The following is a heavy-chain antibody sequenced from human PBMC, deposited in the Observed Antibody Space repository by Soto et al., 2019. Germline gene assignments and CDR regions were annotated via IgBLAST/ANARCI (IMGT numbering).Heavy chain of an antibody. J-gene: IGHJ4*02. CDR1: GGSISSSSYY. Sequence: PSETLSLTCTVSGGSISSSSYYWGWIRQPPGKGLEWIGSIYYSGSTYYNPSLKSRVTISVDTSKNQFSLKLSSVTAADTAVYYCARHMIAAASSYYFDYWGQGTLVTV. CDR2: IYYSGST. V-gene: IGHV4-39*01. D-gene: IGHD6-13*01. CDR3: ARHMIAAASSYYFDY.